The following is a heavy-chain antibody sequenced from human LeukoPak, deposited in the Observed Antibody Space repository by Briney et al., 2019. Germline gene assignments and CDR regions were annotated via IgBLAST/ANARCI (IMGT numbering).Heavy chain of an antibody. J-gene: IGHJ4*02. CDR2: IYYSGST. CDR3: ARSVAGGKYFFDD. CDR1: GGSISSYY. D-gene: IGHD2-8*02. V-gene: IGHV4-59*08. Sequence: PSETLSLTCTVSGGSISSYYWSWIRQPPGKGLEWIGYIYYSGSTNYNPSLRSRVTISVDTSKNQFSLKLTSVTATDTAVYYCARSVAGGKYFFDDWGQGTLVTVSS.